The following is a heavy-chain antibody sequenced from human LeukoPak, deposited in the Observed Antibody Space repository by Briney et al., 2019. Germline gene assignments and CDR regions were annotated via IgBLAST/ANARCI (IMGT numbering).Heavy chain of an antibody. V-gene: IGHV1-69*13. D-gene: IGHD1-26*01. J-gene: IGHJ5*02. Sequence: SVTVSCKASGGTFSSYAISWVRQAPGQGLEWMGGIIPIFGTANYAQKFQDRVTITADESTSTAYMELSSLRSEDTAVYYCARRGRELNWFDPWGQGTLVTVSS. CDR3: ARRGRELNWFDP. CDR2: IIPIFGTA. CDR1: GGTFSSYA.